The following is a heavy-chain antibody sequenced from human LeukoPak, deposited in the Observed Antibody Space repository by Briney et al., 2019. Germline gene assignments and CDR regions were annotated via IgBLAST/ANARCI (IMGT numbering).Heavy chain of an antibody. Sequence: SETLSLTCTISGDSISDYYWYWIRQAPGKGLEWIGYYYSGSTSYNPSLEGRVTISFDTSKKQFSLKLRSMTAADTAVYYCARDWELGYWGRGTLVTVSS. V-gene: IGHV4-59*01. CDR1: GDSISDYY. J-gene: IGHJ4*02. CDR3: ARDWELGY. CDR2: YYSGST. D-gene: IGHD7-27*01.